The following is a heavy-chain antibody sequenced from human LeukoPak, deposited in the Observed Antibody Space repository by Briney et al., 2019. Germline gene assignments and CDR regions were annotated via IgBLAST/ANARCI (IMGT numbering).Heavy chain of an antibody. Sequence: GASVTVSCKASGGTFSSYAISWVRQAPGQGLEWMGGIIPIFGTANYAQKFQGRVTITADESTSTAYMELSSLRSEDTAVYYCASVMTSPYYYGMDVWGQGTTVTVSS. V-gene: IGHV1-69*13. CDR2: IIPIFGTA. J-gene: IGHJ6*02. D-gene: IGHD2-21*02. CDR1: GGTFSSYA. CDR3: ASVMTSPYYYGMDV.